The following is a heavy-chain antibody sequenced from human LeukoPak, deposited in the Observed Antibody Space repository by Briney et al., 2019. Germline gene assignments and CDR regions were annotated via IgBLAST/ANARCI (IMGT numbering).Heavy chain of an antibody. D-gene: IGHD4-17*01. V-gene: IGHV4-34*01. CDR2: INHSGST. Sequence: PSETLSLTCAVYGGSFSGYYWSWILQPPGKGLEWIGEINHSGSTNYNPSLKSRVTISVDTSKNQFSLKLSSVTAADTAVYYCARVRSTVTTPSAFDIWGQGTMVTVSS. CDR3: ARVRSTVTTPSAFDI. CDR1: GGSFSGYY. J-gene: IGHJ3*02.